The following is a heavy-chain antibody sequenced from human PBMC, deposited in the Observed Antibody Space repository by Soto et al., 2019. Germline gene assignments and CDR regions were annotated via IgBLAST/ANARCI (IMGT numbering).Heavy chain of an antibody. V-gene: IGHV3-30-3*01. D-gene: IGHD6-19*01. J-gene: IGHJ6*02. CDR1: GFTFSSYA. CDR2: ISYDGSNK. CDR3: ARAIAVADPGLPLYYGMDV. Sequence: GGSLRLSCAASGFTFSSYAMHWVRQAPGKGLEWVAVISYDGSNKYYADSVKGRFTISRDNSKNTLYLQMNSLRAEDTAVYYCARAIAVADPGLPLYYGMDVWGQGTTVTVSS.